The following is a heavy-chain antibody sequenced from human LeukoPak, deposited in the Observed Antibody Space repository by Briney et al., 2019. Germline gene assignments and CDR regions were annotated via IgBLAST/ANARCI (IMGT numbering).Heavy chain of an antibody. Sequence: SETLSLTCTVSGGSISSYYWSWIRQPLGKGLGWIGYIYYSGSTNYSPSLKSRVTISVDTSKNQFSLKLSSVTAADTAVYYCARHANSGLYYYFDYWGQGTLVTVSS. CDR3: ARHANSGLYYYFDY. J-gene: IGHJ4*02. CDR1: GGSISSYY. D-gene: IGHD4/OR15-4a*01. CDR2: IYYSGST. V-gene: IGHV4-59*08.